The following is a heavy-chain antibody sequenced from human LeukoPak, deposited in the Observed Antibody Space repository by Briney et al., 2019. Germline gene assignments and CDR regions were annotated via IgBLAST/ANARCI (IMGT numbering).Heavy chain of an antibody. CDR1: GGSFSGYY. V-gene: IGHV4-34*01. J-gene: IGHJ3*02. CDR3: ARTSGSYYVRAFDI. Sequence: SETLSLTCAVYGGSFSGYYWSWIRQPPGKGLEWIGEINHSGSTNYNPSLKSRVTISVDTSKNQFSLKLSSVTAADTAVYYCARTSGSYYVRAFDIWGQGTMVTVSS. D-gene: IGHD1-26*01. CDR2: INHSGST.